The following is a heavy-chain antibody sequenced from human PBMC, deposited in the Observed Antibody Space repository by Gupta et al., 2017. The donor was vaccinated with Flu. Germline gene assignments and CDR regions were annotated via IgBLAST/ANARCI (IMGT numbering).Heavy chain of an antibody. Sequence: EVQLLESGGGLVKPGGSLRLSCAASGFTFMNAWMTWVRQAPGKGLEWVGRIKSQFDGGSTDYASPVKDRFTISRDESKNTVYLQMNGLKNEDTALYYCARIAAAGTGNYMDVWGQGTTVTVSS. CDR1: GFTFMNAW. CDR2: IKSQFDGGST. V-gene: IGHV3-15*01. J-gene: IGHJ6*03. D-gene: IGHD6-13*01. CDR3: ARIAAAGTGNYMDV.